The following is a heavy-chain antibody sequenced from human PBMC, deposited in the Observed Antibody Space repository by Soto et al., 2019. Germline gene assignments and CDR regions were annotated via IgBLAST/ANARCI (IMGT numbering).Heavy chain of an antibody. J-gene: IGHJ4*02. V-gene: IGHV4-30-4*01. D-gene: IGHD3-10*01. CDR3: ARDSMVRGVIITEAYFDY. CDR2: IYYSGST. Sequence: QVQLQESGPGLVKPSQTLSLTCTVSGGSISSGDYYWSWIRQPPGKGLEWIGYIYYSGSTDYNPSLKSRVTISVDTSKNQFTLKLSAVAAADTAVYYWARDSMVRGVIITEAYFDYWGQGTLVTVSS. CDR1: GGSISSGDYY.